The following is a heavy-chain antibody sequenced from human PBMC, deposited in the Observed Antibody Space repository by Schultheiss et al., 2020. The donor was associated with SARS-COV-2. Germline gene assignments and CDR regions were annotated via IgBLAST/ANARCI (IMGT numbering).Heavy chain of an antibody. V-gene: IGHV1-2*06. CDR1: GYTFTGYY. Sequence: ASVKVSCKASGYTFTGYYMHWVRQAPGQGLEWMGRINPNSGGTNYAQKFQGRVTMTRNTSISTAYMELSSLRSEDTAVYYCARDGSGYYYRKNWFDSWGQGTLVTVSS. CDR2: INPNSGGT. D-gene: IGHD3-22*01. CDR3: ARDGSGYYYRKNWFDS. J-gene: IGHJ5*01.